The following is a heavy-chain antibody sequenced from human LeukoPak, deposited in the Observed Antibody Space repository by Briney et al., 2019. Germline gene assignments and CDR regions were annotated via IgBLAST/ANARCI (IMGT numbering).Heavy chain of an antibody. CDR3: AKGKWSYYDSSGYPDY. CDR2: ISWNSGSI. D-gene: IGHD3-22*01. V-gene: IGHV3-9*01. CDR1: GFTFDDYA. J-gene: IGHJ4*02. Sequence: PGRSLRLSCAASGFTFDDYAMHWVRQAPGKGLEWVSGISWNSGSIGYADSVKGRFTISRDNAKNSLYLQMNSLRAEDTALYYCAKGKWSYYDSSGYPDYWGQGTLVTVSS.